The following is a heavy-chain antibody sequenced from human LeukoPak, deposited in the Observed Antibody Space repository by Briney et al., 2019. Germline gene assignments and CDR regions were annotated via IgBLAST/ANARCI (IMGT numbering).Heavy chain of an antibody. D-gene: IGHD1-1*01. J-gene: IGHJ4*02. Sequence: SETLSLTCTVSGGSISSRSYYWGWIRQPPGKGLEWIANIYYSGDTYYNPSLKSRVTISVDTSKNQFSLKLSSVTAADTAVYYCARVPYYFDYWGQGTLVTVSS. CDR3: ARVPYYFDY. V-gene: IGHV4-39*07. CDR1: GGSISSRSYY. CDR2: IYYSGDT.